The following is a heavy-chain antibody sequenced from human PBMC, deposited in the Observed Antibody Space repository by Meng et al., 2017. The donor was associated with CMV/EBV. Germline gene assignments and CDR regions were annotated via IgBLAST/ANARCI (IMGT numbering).Heavy chain of an antibody. CDR1: GGTFSSYT. Sequence: SVKVSCKASGGTFSSYTISWVRQAPGQGLEWMGRIIPILGIAHYAQKLQGRVTLTADKSTSTAYMELYSLTSEDTAVYYCARDRDGSGSYDNAYYYGMDVWGQGTTVTVSS. CDR3: ARDRDGSGSYDNAYYYGMDV. V-gene: IGHV1-69*04. J-gene: IGHJ6*02. D-gene: IGHD3-10*01. CDR2: IIPILGIA.